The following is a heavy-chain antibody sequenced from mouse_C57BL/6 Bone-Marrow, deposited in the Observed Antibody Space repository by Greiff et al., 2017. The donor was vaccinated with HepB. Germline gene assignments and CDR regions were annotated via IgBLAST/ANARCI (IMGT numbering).Heavy chain of an antibody. CDR3: ARCVAMDY. Sequence: QVQLQQPGAELVMPGASVKLSCKASGYTFTSYWMHWVKQRPGQGLEWIGEIDPSDSYTNYNQKFKGKSTLTVDKSSSTAYMQLSSLTSEDSAVYYCARCVAMDYWGQGTPVTVSS. V-gene: IGHV1-69*01. CDR2: IDPSDSYT. CDR1: GYTFTSYW. J-gene: IGHJ4*01.